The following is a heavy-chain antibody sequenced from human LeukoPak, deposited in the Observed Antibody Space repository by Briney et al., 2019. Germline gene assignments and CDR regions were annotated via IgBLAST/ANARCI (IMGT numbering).Heavy chain of an antibody. CDR2: ISYDGSNK. Sequence: PGGSLRLSCAASGFTFSSYGMHWVRHAPGKGLEWVAVISYDGSNKYYADSVKGRFTVSRDNSKNTLYLQMNSLRAEDMAVYYCAKGFRGAVAGTAYFDYWGQGTLVTVSS. V-gene: IGHV3-30*18. CDR1: GFTFSSYG. D-gene: IGHD6-19*01. J-gene: IGHJ4*02. CDR3: AKGFRGAVAGTAYFDY.